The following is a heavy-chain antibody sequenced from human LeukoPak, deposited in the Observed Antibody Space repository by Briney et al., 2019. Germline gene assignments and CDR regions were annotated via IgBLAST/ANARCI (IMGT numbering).Heavy chain of an antibody. CDR3: MARD. V-gene: IGHV3-7*01. CDR1: EITLSSYW. CDR2: IKPDGSET. J-gene: IGHJ4*02. D-gene: IGHD5-24*01. Sequence: GGSLRLSCVASEITLSSYWMTWVRQAPGKGLEWVANIKPDGSETYYVDSVKGRFTISRDNAKNSLYLQMNSLRAEDSAVYFCMARDWGQGTLVTVSS.